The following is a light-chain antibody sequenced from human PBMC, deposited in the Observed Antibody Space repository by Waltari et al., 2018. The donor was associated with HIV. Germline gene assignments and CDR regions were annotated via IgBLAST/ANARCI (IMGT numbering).Light chain of an antibody. CDR2: EVS. J-gene: IGLJ2*01. CDR3: CSYAGSSTFAV. Sequence: QSALTQPASVSGSPGQSITISCNGTSSDVGSYNLVSWYLQRPGKAPKLMIYEVSKRPSGVSNRFSGSKSGNTASLTISGLQAEDEGDYYCCSYAGSSTFAVFGGGTKLTVL. CDR1: SSDVGSYNL. V-gene: IGLV2-23*02.